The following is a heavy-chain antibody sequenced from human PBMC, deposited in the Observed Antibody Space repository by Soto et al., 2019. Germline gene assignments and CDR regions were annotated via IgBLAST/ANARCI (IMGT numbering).Heavy chain of an antibody. CDR1: GGSISSYY. Sequence: PETLSLTCTVSGGSISSYYWSWIRQPPGKGLEWIGYIYYSGSTNYNPSLKSRVTISVDTSKNQFSLKLSSVTAADTAVYYCARDSGYVDQWGQGTLVTVSS. J-gene: IGHJ4*02. CDR3: ARDSGYVDQ. V-gene: IGHV4-59*01. CDR2: IYYSGST. D-gene: IGHD5-12*01.